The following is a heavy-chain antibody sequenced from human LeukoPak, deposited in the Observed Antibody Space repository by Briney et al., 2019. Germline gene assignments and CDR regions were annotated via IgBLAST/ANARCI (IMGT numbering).Heavy chain of an antibody. J-gene: IGHJ4*02. CDR1: GGTFSSYA. V-gene: IGHV1-69*05. CDR2: IIPIFGTA. Sequence: SVKVSCKASGGTFSSYAISWVRQAPGQGLEWMGRIIPIFGTANYAQKFQGRVTITTDESTSTAYIELSSLRSEDTAVYYCARGRSGSEPNWGQGTLVTVSS. CDR3: ARGRSGSEPN. D-gene: IGHD3-10*01.